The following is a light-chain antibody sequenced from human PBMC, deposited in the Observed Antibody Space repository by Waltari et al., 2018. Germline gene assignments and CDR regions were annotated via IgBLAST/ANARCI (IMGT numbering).Light chain of an antibody. CDR3: SSYTSSSTWV. CDR1: NSDVGGYNY. J-gene: IGLJ3*02. V-gene: IGLV2-14*01. CDR2: EVS. Sequence: QSALTQPASVSGSPGQPITISCPGTNSDVGGYNYVSWYQHHPGKDPKLMIYEVSYRPSGVSNRFSGSKSGNTASLTISGLQAEDESDYYCSSYTSSSTWVFGGGTKVTVL.